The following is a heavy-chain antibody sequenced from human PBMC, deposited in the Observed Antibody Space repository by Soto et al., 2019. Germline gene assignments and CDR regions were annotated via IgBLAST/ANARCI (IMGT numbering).Heavy chain of an antibody. V-gene: IGHV2-5*01. Sequence: SGPTLVNPTQTLTLTCTLSGFSVITSEVGVGWIRQPPGKALEWLALIYWNDDKRYSPSLKGRLTITKDISKNQVVLTMTNMDPVDTATYFCAHKVVRGVITEYFDYWGQGTLVNVS. J-gene: IGHJ4*02. D-gene: IGHD3-10*01. CDR3: AHKVVRGVITEYFDY. CDR1: GFSVITSEVG. CDR2: IYWNDDK.